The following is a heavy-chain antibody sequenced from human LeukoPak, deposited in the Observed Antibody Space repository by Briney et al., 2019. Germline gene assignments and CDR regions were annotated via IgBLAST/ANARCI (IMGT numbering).Heavy chain of an antibody. J-gene: IGHJ4*02. CDR3: ARDLRIAARPGCFDY. CDR2: ISSSGSTL. Sequence: GGSLRLSCAASGFTFSSYEMNWVRQAPGKGLEWVSSISSSGSTLYYADSVKGRFTISRDNAKNSLYLQMNSLRAEDAAVYYCARDLRIAARPGCFDYWGQGTLVTVSS. CDR1: GFTFSSYE. D-gene: IGHD6-6*01. V-gene: IGHV3-48*03.